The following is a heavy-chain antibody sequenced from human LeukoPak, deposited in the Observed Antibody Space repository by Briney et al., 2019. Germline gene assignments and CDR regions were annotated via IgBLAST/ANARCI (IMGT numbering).Heavy chain of an antibody. D-gene: IGHD3-16*01. J-gene: IGHJ4*02. CDR2: SKGKVDGGTT. Sequence: GGSLRLSCAASGFTFSSYEMNWVRQAPGEGLEWIGRSKGKVDGGTTDYAEPVKARFKMSRDVSKNMLYLQMNSLQADDTAVYYCTAGGGAASYWGQGTLVTVSS. CDR1: GFTFSSYE. V-gene: IGHV3-15*01. CDR3: TAGGGAASY.